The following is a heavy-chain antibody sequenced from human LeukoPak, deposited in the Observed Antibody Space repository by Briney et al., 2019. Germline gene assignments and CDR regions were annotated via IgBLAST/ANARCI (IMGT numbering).Heavy chain of an antibody. D-gene: IGHD2-2*02. V-gene: IGHV3-74*01. Sequence: PGGSLRLSCEVSGFTFSSHWMHWVRQVPGKGLVWVSRINTDGDDISYADSVKGRFTISRDNAKNTLYLHMNGLAAEDTAVYYCARGGRIPFDYWGQGTLVTVSS. J-gene: IGHJ4*02. CDR2: INTDGDDI. CDR3: ARGGRIPFDY. CDR1: GFTFSSHW.